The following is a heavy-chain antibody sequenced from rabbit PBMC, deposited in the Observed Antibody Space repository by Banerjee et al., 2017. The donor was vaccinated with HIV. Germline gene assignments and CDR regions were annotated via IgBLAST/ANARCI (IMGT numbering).Heavy chain of an antibody. CDR2: IDLVFGTT. D-gene: IGHD1-1*01. Sequence: QLKESGGGLVQPGGSLKLSCKASGFDFNSYGVSWVRQAPGKGLEWIGYIDLVFGTTYYASWVNGRFTISSHNAQNTLWLQLNSLTVADTATYFCARDLDGVIGWNFGWWGPGTLVTVS. CDR3: ARDLDGVIGWNFGW. CDR1: GFDFNSYG. J-gene: IGHJ4*01. V-gene: IGHV1S7*01.